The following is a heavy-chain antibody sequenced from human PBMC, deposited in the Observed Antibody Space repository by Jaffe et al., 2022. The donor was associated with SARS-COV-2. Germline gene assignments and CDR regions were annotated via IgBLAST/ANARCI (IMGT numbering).Heavy chain of an antibody. J-gene: IGHJ4*02. CDR2: INPSGGST. Sequence: QVQLVQSGAEVKKPGASVKVSCKASGYTFTSYYMHWVRQAPGQGLEWMGIINPSGGSTSYAQKLQGRVTMTRDTSTSTVYMELSSLRSEDTAVYYCARDRAVVQQLVLDYFDYWGQGTLVTVSS. D-gene: IGHD6-13*01. CDR1: GYTFTSYY. V-gene: IGHV1-46*04. CDR3: ARDRAVVQQLVLDYFDY.